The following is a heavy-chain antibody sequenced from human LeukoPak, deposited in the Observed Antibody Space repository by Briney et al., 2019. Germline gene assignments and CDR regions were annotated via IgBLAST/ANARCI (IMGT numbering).Heavy chain of an antibody. CDR1: GGSMSSYY. Sequence: SETLSRTCAVSGGSMSSYYWSWLRQPPGKGLEWIGCMYYSGSTSYNPSLRSRVTLSVDTSKHQFSLKLSSVTAADTAVYYCARGRIGGAFWGRGSLVTVSS. CDR3: ARGRIGGAF. J-gene: IGHJ4*02. CDR2: MYYSGST. D-gene: IGHD2/OR15-2a*01. V-gene: IGHV4-59*01.